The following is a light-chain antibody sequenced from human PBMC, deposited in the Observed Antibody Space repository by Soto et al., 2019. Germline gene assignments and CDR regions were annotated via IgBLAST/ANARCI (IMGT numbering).Light chain of an antibody. CDR1: QSVGSY. V-gene: IGKV3-11*01. CDR2: DAS. CDR3: QQRGNWPIT. J-gene: IGKJ4*01. Sequence: EIVLTQSPATLSLSPGERATLSCRASQSVGSYLAWYQHKAGQAPRLVIYDASTRAPGIPSRFSGSGSGTDFTLTISSLEPEDFSVYYCQQRGNWPITFGGGTKVEIK.